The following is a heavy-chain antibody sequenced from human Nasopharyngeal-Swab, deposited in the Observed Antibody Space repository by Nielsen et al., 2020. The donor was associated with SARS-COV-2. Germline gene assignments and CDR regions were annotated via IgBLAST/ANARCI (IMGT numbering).Heavy chain of an antibody. Sequence: SVTVSCKASGGTFRIQVISWVRQAPGQGLEWMGGIIPMRGIANYAQKFQGRVTITADKSTSTVDMDLSSLRSEDTAVYYCARGPDPALKFDPWGQGTLVAVSS. CDR2: IIPMRGIA. J-gene: IGHJ5*02. CDR3: ARGPDPALKFDP. V-gene: IGHV1-69*10. CDR1: GGTFRIQV. D-gene: IGHD5-18*01.